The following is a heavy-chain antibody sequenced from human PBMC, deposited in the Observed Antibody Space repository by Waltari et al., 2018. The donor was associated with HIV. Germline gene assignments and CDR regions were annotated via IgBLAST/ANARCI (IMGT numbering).Heavy chain of an antibody. V-gene: IGHV1-2*02. CDR3: ARDPSYGFGENDY. CDR1: GYAFTGFD. J-gene: IGHJ4*02. D-gene: IGHD3-10*01. Sequence: VQLVESGAGGKKHGAALQVSCKASGYAFTGFDIHWVRQAPGQGLEWVGWINPKTGDTNFAQKLQGRVTMTRDTSISTAYMELSRLTSDDTAVYYCARDPSYGFGENDYWGQGTLFTVSS. CDR2: INPKTGDT.